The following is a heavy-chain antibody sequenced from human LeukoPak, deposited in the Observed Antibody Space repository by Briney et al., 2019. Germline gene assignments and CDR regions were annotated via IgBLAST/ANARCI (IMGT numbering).Heavy chain of an antibody. CDR2: IIPIFGTA. Sequence: SVKVSCKASGGTFSSYAISWVRQAPGQGLEWMGGIIPIFGTANYAQKFEDRVTITTDESTSTAYMELSSLRSEDTAVYYCAREGITGTMFDYWGQGTLVTVSS. V-gene: IGHV1-69*05. CDR3: AREGITGTMFDY. D-gene: IGHD1-7*01. CDR1: GGTFSSYA. J-gene: IGHJ4*02.